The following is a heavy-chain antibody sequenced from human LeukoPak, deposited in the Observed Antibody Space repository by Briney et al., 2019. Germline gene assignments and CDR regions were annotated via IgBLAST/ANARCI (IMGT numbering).Heavy chain of an antibody. D-gene: IGHD6-19*01. J-gene: IGHJ4*02. CDR2: IYSGGST. V-gene: IGHV3-53*01. CDR1: GFTVSSNY. CDR3: AREGTSSGWYPFDY. Sequence: GGSLRLSCAASGFTVSSNYMSWVRQAPGKGLEWVSVIYSGGSTYSADSVKGRFTISRDNSKNTLYLQMNSLRAEDTAVYYCAREGTSSGWYPFDYWGQGTLVTVSS.